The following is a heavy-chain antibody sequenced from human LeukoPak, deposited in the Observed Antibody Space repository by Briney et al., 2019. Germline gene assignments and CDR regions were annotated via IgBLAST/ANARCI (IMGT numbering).Heavy chain of an antibody. J-gene: IGHJ4*02. CDR3: AKGEGYYDSSGYYDYFDY. CDR2: ISYDGSNK. D-gene: IGHD3-22*01. V-gene: IGHV3-30*18. CDR1: GFTFSSYG. Sequence: PGGSLRLSCAASGFTFSSYGMHWVRQAPGKGLEWVAVISYDGSNKYYADSVKGRFTISRDNSKNTLYLQMNSLRAEDTAVYYCAKGEGYYDSSGYYDYFDYWGQGTLATVSS.